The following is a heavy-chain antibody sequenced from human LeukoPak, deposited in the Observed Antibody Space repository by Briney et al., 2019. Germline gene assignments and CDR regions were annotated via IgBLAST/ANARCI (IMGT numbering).Heavy chain of an antibody. J-gene: IGHJ4*02. D-gene: IGHD6-13*01. Sequence: SETLSLTCTVSGGSISSYYWSWIRQPPGKGLGWMGNIYYTGNNNYSPALKSRISTSVDTSKNQFSLKLSSVTAADTAVYYCARVGHLAAAGTYDYWGQGTLVTVSS. CDR3: ARVGHLAAAGTYDY. CDR2: IYYTGNN. CDR1: GGSISSYY. V-gene: IGHV4-59*08.